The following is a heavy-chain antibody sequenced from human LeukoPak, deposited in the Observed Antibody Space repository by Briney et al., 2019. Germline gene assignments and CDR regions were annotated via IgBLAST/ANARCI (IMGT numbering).Heavy chain of an antibody. CDR3: ASFCSGGSCYSYYYYGMDV. J-gene: IGHJ6*02. D-gene: IGHD2-15*01. CDR2: IIPIFGTA. CDR1: GYTFTSYA. Sequence: SVKVSCKASGYTFTSYAISWVRQAPGQGLEWMGGIIPIFGTANYAQKFQGRVTITADESTSTAYMELSSLRSEDTAVYYCASFCSGGSCYSYYYYGMDVWGQGTTVTVSS. V-gene: IGHV1-69*13.